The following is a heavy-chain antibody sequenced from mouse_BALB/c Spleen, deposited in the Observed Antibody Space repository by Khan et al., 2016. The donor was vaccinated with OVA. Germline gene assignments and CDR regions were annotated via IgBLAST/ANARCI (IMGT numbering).Heavy chain of an antibody. J-gene: IGHJ3*01. CDR1: GFTFSDYY. D-gene: IGHD2-13*01. V-gene: IGHV5-4*02. Sequence: EVELVESGGGLVKPGGSLKLSCAASGFTFSDYYMYWVRQTPEKRLEWVATISDGGRYTYYPDSVKGRFTISRDDAKNNLYLQMSSLKSEXTAMYYCARGYYGDPFAYWGQGTLVTVSA. CDR2: ISDGGRYT. CDR3: ARGYYGDPFAY.